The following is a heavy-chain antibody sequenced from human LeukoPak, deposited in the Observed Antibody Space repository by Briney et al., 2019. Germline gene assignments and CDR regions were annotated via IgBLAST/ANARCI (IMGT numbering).Heavy chain of an antibody. Sequence: PGGSLRLSCAASGFTVSSNFMSWVRQAPRTGLEWVSVIYSGGTTYYADSVKGRFTISRDNSKSTLSLQMNSLRAEDTAVYYCARDGYGNNYMDVWGKGTTVTVSS. CDR3: ARDGYGNNYMDV. CDR2: IYSGGTT. D-gene: IGHD1/OR15-1a*01. V-gene: IGHV3-53*01. J-gene: IGHJ6*03. CDR1: GFTVSSNF.